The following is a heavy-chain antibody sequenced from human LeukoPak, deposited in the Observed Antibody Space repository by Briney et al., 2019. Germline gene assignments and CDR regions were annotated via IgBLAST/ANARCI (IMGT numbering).Heavy chain of an antibody. V-gene: IGHV1-18*01. CDR3: ARVSGGSSSWYPWYYYGMDV. CDR2: ISAYNGNT. D-gene: IGHD6-13*01. Sequence: ASVKVSCKASGYTLTSYGISWVRQAPGQGLEWMGWISAYNGNTNYAQKLQGRVTMTTDTSTSTAYMELRSLRSDDTAVYYCARVSGGSSSWYPWYYYGMDVWGQGTTVTVSS. CDR1: GYTLTSYG. J-gene: IGHJ6*02.